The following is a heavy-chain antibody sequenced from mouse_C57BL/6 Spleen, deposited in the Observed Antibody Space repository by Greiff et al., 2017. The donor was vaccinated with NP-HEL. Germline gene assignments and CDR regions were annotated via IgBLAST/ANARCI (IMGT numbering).Heavy chain of an antibody. CDR2: IDPSDSYT. CDR3: ARETAQAIFAY. V-gene: IGHV1-50*01. J-gene: IGHJ3*01. D-gene: IGHD3-2*02. CDR1: GYTFTSYW. Sequence: QVQLQQPGAELVKPGASVKLSCKASGYTFTSYWMQWVKQRPGQGLEWIGEIDPSDSYTNYNQKFKGKATLTVDTSSSTAYMQLSSLTSEDSAVYYCARETAQAIFAYWGQGTLVTVSA.